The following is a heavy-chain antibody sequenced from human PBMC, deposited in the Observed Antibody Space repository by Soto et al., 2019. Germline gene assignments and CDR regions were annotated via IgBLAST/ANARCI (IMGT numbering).Heavy chain of an antibody. J-gene: IGHJ5*02. D-gene: IGHD2-2*01. CDR2: ISLYSDGT. CDR1: GYTFSNYG. Sequence: ASVKVSCKTSGYTFSNYGITWVRQAPGQPLEWLGWISLYSDGTNYAQKFQGRVSMTTDTSTTTAYMELRSLRSDDTAVYYCAGVVPRAERWFGPWGQGTLVTVSS. CDR3: AGVVPRAERWFGP. V-gene: IGHV1-18*01.